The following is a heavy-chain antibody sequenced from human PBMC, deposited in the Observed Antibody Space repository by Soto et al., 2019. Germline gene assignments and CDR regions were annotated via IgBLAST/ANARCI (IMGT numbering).Heavy chain of an antibody. CDR1: GGFISNYY. D-gene: IGHD3-10*01. V-gene: IGHV4-39*01. CDR2: IYYSGST. Sequence: SETLSLTCTVSGGFISNYYWGWIRQPPGKGLEWIGSIYYSGSTYYNPSLKSRVTISVDTSKNQFSLKLSSVTAADTAVYYCARRRRDYGSGSLGWFDPWGQGTLVTVSS. J-gene: IGHJ5*02. CDR3: ARRRRDYGSGSLGWFDP.